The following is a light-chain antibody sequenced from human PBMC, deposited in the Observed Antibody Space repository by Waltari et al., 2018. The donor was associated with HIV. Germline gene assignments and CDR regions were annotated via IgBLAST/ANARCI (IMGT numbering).Light chain of an antibody. V-gene: IGLV2-14*01. CDR2: EVR. J-gene: IGLJ2*01. Sequence: QSALTQPASVSGSPGQSITISCTGTSRDVGGYNYVSWYQQHPGKAPKFMIYEVRNRPSGVSNRFSGSKSGNTASLTISGLQAEDEAYYYCSSYSSSDTHVVFGGGTKLTVL. CDR1: SRDVGGYNY. CDR3: SSYSSSDTHVV.